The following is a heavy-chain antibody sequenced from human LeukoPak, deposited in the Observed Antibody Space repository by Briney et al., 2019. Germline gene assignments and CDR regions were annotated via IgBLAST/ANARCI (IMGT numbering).Heavy chain of an antibody. D-gene: IGHD5-18*01. CDR2: INHSRST. J-gene: IGHJ4*02. CDR3: ASHRGDTYGPYDY. V-gene: IGHV4-34*01. Sequence: KPSETLSLTCAVYGGSLSGHYWSWIRQPPGKGLEWIGEINHSRSTNYNPSLKSRVTISVDTSNNQFSLKVNSVTAADTATYYCASHRGDTYGPYDYWGQGTLVTVSS. CDR1: GGSLSGHY.